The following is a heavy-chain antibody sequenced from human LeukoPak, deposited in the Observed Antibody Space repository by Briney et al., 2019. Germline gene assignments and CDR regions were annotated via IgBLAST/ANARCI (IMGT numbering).Heavy chain of an antibody. CDR2: INSDGSST. V-gene: IGHV3-74*03. J-gene: IGHJ4*02. CDR1: GFTLSRYR. CDR3: VRDNYGVDY. Sequence: GGSLRLSCAASGFTLSRYRMQWVRQAPGQGLVWLSRINSDGSSTTYADSVRGRFTTSRDNAKNTLYLQMNSLRAEDTAVYYCVRDNYGVDYWGQGTLVTVSS. D-gene: IGHD3-10*01.